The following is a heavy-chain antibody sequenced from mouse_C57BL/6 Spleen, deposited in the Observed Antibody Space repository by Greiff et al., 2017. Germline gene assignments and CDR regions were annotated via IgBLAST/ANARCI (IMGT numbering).Heavy chain of an antibody. J-gene: IGHJ2*01. Sequence: EVQRVESGGGLVKPGGSLKLSCAASGFTFSSYTMSWVRQTPEKRLEWVATISGGGGNTYYPDSVKGRFTISRDNAKNTLYLQMSSLRSEDTALYYCARLGKIYYYGSSYFDYWGQGTTLTVSS. CDR2: ISGGGGNT. V-gene: IGHV5-9*01. CDR1: GFTFSSYT. CDR3: ARLGKIYYYGSSYFDY. D-gene: IGHD1-1*01.